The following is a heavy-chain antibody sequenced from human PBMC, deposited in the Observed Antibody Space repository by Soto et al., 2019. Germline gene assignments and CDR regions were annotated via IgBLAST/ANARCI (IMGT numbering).Heavy chain of an antibody. D-gene: IGHD4-17*01. V-gene: IGHV4-34*01. CDR3: ARPYNTVTTFYFDY. CDR2: INHSGST. Sequence: PSETLSLTCAVYGGSFSGYYWSWIRQPPGKGLEWIGEINHSGSTNYNPSLKSRVTISVDTSKNQFSLKLSSVTAADTAVYYCARPYNTVTTFYFDYWGQGALVTVPQ. J-gene: IGHJ4*02. CDR1: GGSFSGYY.